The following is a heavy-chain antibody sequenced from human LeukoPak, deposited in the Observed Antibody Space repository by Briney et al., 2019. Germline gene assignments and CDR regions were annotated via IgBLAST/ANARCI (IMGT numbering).Heavy chain of an antibody. V-gene: IGHV4-59*13. CDR3: ARDTGSYYYYGMDV. D-gene: IGHD4-11*01. CDR2: IYYSGST. J-gene: IGHJ6*02. Sequence: PSETLSLTCTVSGGSISSYSWNWVRQPPGRGLEWIGYIYYSGSTNYNPSLKSRVTISVDTSRNQFSLKLSSVTTADTAVYYCARDTGSYYYYGMDVWGQGTTVTVSS. CDR1: GGSISSYS.